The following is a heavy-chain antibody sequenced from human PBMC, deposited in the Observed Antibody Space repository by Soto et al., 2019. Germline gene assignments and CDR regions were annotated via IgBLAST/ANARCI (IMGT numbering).Heavy chain of an antibody. D-gene: IGHD2-15*01. Sequence: QVQLVQSGAEVKKPGSSVKVSCKASGGTFSSYTISWVRQAPGQGLEWMGRIIPILGIANYAQKFQGRVTIXAXXSTSTAYMELSSLRSEDTAVYYCARSVVVVAAPDYWGQGTLVTVSS. CDR1: GGTFSSYT. V-gene: IGHV1-69*02. CDR2: IIPILGIA. CDR3: ARSVVVVAAPDY. J-gene: IGHJ4*02.